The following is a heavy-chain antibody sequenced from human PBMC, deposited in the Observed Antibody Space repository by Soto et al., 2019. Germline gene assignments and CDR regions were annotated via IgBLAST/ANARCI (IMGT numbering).Heavy chain of an antibody. J-gene: IGHJ6*02. Sequence: EVQLLESGGGLVQPGGSLRLSCAASGFTFSSYAMSWVRQAPGKGLEWVSTISNSGGSTYYADSVKGRFTISRDNSKNTLYLQMNSLRAEDTAVYFCAKERWEGYGMEVWGQGTTVTVSS. CDR2: ISNSGGST. D-gene: IGHD1-26*01. V-gene: IGHV3-23*01. CDR3: AKERWEGYGMEV. CDR1: GFTFSSYA.